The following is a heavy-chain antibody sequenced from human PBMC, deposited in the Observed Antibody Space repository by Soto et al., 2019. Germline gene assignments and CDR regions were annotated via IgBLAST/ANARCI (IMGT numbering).Heavy chain of an antibody. V-gene: IGHV3-53*02. CDR2: FETGGSI. Sequence: EVQAVETGGGLIQPGGSLRLSCAASGFSVRTNYMTWVRQAPGKGLEWVSDFETGGSIYYADSVRGRFIISKDYAKNTVYLQMNSLRAEDTAVYYCARAGVTPDFFDYWGQGTLVTVSS. J-gene: IGHJ4*02. D-gene: IGHD3-3*01. CDR1: GFSVRTNY. CDR3: ARAGVTPDFFDY.